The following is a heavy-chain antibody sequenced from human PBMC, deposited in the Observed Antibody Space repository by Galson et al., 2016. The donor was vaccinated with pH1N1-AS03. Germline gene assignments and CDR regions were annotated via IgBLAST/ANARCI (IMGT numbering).Heavy chain of an antibody. CDR2: INQDENEK. CDR3: ARESTGTEHIVVVTGRYGYYYMDV. V-gene: IGHV3-7*03. Sequence: LEWVANINQDENEKYCVDSVKGRFTISRDNAKNSLYLEVNSLRAEDTALYYCARESTGTEHIVVVTGRYGYYYMDVWGKGTTVTVSS. D-gene: IGHD2-21*02. J-gene: IGHJ6*03.